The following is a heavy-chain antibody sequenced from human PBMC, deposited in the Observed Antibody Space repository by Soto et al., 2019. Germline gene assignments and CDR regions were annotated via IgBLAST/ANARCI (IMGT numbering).Heavy chain of an antibody. J-gene: IGHJ5*02. CDR2: IYHSGST. CDR3: VRQQAASGPNWFNT. D-gene: IGHD6-13*01. CDR1: GGSVTNGRSS. Sequence: TLSLTCSVSGGSVTNGRSSWIWIRQSPGKGLEWIAYIYHSGSTYYNPSLRSRVTISVDRSENQFSLKLSSVTAADTAVYYCVRQQAASGPNWFNTWGPGTLVRVS. V-gene: IGHV4-30-2*06.